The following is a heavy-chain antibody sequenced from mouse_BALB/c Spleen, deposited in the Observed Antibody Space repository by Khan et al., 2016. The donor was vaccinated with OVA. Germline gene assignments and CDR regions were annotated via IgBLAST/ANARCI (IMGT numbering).Heavy chain of an antibody. Sequence: QIQLVQSGPELKKPGETVKISCKASGYTFKNHGMNWVKQAPGKGLKWMGWINTYTGEPTYVEDFKGRFAFSLETSASTAYLQINNLKNEDTATYFSARPPFFSYVMGYWGQGTSVTVSS. CDR2: INTYTGEP. CDR3: ARPPFFSYVMGY. CDR1: GYTFKNHG. V-gene: IGHV9-3-1*01. J-gene: IGHJ4*01.